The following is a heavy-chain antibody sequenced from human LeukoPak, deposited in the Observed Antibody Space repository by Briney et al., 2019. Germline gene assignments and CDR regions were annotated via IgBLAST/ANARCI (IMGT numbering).Heavy chain of an antibody. CDR1: GGSITSGGYY. CDR2: ISHSGNT. J-gene: IGHJ4*02. Sequence: SETLSLTCTVSGGSITSGGYYWPWIRQHPGEGLEWIGYISHSGNTYYNPSLKSRITISVDTSKNQFSLNLYSVTAADTAVYYCARYYCGSSYCPGINYWGQGTLVTVSS. CDR3: ARYYCGSSYCPGINY. V-gene: IGHV4-31*03. D-gene: IGHD2-15*01.